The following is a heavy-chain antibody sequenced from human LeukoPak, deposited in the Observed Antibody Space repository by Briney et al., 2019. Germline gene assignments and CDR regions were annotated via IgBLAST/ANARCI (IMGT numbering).Heavy chain of an antibody. J-gene: IGHJ4*02. D-gene: IGHD2-21*01. CDR1: GGTFSSYA. V-gene: IGHV1-69*01. CDR3: AAHRVIATPRFDY. CDR2: IIPIFGTA. Sequence: GSSVKVSCKASGGTFSSYAISWVRQAPGQGLEWMGGIIPIFGTANYAQKFQGRVTITADESTSTAYMELSSLRSEDTAVYYCAAHRVIATPRFDYWGQGTLVTVSS.